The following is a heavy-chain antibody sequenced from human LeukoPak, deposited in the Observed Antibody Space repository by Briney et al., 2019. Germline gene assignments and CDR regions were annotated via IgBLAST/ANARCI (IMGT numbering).Heavy chain of an antibody. D-gene: IGHD3-22*01. CDR1: GYTFTSYG. CDR3: ASRTRYYYDSSGYLTDAFDI. J-gene: IGHJ3*02. CDR2: ISAYNGNT. Sequence: ASVKVSCKASGYTFTSYGISWVRQAPGQGLEWMGWISAYNGNTNYAQKLQGRVTMTTDTSTSTAYMELRSLRPDDTAVYYCASRTRYYYDSSGYLTDAFDIWGQGTMVTVSS. V-gene: IGHV1-18*01.